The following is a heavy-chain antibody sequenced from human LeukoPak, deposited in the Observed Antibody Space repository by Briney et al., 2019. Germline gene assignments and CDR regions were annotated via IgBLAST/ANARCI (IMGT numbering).Heavy chain of an antibody. D-gene: IGHD3-9*01. CDR2: ISGSGGST. J-gene: IGHJ4*02. Sequence: GGSLRFSCAASGFTFSGYAMSWVRQAPGKGLEWVSAISGSGGSTYYADSVKGRFTISRDNSKNTLYLQMNSLRAEDTAVYYCAKDHISLRYFDWLPSFDYWGQGTLVTVSS. CDR3: AKDHISLRYFDWLPSFDY. V-gene: IGHV3-23*01. CDR1: GFTFSGYA.